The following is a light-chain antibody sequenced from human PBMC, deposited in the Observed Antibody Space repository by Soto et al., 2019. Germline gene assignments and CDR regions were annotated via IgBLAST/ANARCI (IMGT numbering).Light chain of an antibody. CDR3: QSYDSSLSGGYV. CDR1: SSNIGAGYG. V-gene: IGLV1-40*01. CDR2: NYV. J-gene: IGLJ1*01. Sequence: QSVLTQPPSVSGAPGQRVTISCAGTSSNIGAGYGVHWYQQLPGRAPKLLIHNYVNRPSGVPDRFSGSKSGTSASLAITGLQGEDEGDYYCQSYDSSLSGGYVFGTGTKLTVL.